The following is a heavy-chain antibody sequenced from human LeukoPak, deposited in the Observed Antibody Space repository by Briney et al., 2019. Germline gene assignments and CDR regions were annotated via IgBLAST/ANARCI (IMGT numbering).Heavy chain of an antibody. CDR2: IMPIFGTA. CDR1: GGTFSSYA. V-gene: IGHV1-69*05. D-gene: IGHD4-23*01. J-gene: IGHJ5*02. CDR3: AREADYGGNSYWFDP. Sequence: SVKVSCKASGGTFSSYAISWVRQAPGQGREWMGRIMPIFGTANYAQKFQGRVTSTTDESTSTAYMELSSLRSEDTAVYYCAREADYGGNSYWFDPWGQGTLVTVSS.